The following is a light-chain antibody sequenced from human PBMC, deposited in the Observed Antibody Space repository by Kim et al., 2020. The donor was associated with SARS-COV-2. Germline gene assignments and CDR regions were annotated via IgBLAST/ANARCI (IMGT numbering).Light chain of an antibody. CDR3: NSYTSSATFVI. Sequence: QSITISCTGTSSDVGGFDYVSWYQHHPGKAPKLIIYDVTQRPSGISNRFSGFKSGNTASLTISGLQAEDEAHYYCNSYTSSATFVIFGGGTQLTVL. J-gene: IGLJ2*01. CDR2: DVT. CDR1: SSDVGGFDY. V-gene: IGLV2-14*03.